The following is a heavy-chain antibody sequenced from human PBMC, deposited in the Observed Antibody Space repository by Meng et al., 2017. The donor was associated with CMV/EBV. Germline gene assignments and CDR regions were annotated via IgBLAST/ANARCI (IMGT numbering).Heavy chain of an antibody. CDR1: GFTFSSYG. J-gene: IGHJ6*02. CDR3: AKTGAYCSSTSCLSGMDV. CDR2: IWYDGSNK. V-gene: IGHV3-33*06. Sequence: GGSLRLSCAASGFTFSSYGMHWVRQAPGKGLEWVAVIWYDGSNKYYADSVKGRFTISRDNSKNTLYLQMNSLSAEDTAVYYCAKTGAYCSSTSCLSGMDVWGQGTTVTVSS. D-gene: IGHD2-2*01.